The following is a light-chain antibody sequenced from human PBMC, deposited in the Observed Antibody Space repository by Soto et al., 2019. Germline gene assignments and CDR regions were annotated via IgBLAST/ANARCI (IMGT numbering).Light chain of an antibody. Sequence: EIVMTQSPATLSVSPGERSSLSFRASQSVSSKLAWYQQKPGQAPRLLIYSASTRATGIPARFSGSGSGTDFTLTISSLQSEDFAVYYCQQYNNWPWTFGQGTKVDIK. V-gene: IGKV3-15*01. J-gene: IGKJ1*01. CDR2: SAS. CDR1: QSVSSK. CDR3: QQYNNWPWT.